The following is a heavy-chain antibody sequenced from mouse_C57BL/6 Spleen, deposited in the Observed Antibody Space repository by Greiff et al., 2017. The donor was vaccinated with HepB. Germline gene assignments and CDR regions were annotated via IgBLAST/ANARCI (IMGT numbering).Heavy chain of an antibody. V-gene: IGHV1-15*01. CDR2: IDPETGGT. J-gene: IGHJ4*01. D-gene: IGHD2-3*01. CDR1: GYTFTDYE. CDR3: TRGGYSDYYAMDY. Sequence: QVQLKESGAELVRPGASVTLSCKASGYTFTDYEMHWVKQTPVHGLEWIGAIDPETGGTAYNQKFKGKAILTADKSSSTAYMELRSLTSEDSAVYYCTRGGYSDYYAMDYWGQGTSVTVSS.